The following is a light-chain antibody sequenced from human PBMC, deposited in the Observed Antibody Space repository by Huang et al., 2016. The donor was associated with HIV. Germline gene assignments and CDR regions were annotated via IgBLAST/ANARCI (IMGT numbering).Light chain of an antibody. V-gene: IGKV3-11*01. CDR1: QSVSSY. CDR3: QQRSNWPT. Sequence: EIVLTQSPATLSLSPGERATLSCRASQSVSSYLAWYQQKPGQAPRLLIYDASNRATGIPARFSGRGSGTDFTLTISSLEPEDFAVYYCQQRSNWPTFGQGTRPEIK. J-gene: IGKJ5*01. CDR2: DAS.